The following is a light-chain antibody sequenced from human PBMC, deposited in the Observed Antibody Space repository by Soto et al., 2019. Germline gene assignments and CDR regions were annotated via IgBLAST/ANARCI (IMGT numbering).Light chain of an antibody. J-gene: IGKJ1*01. CDR2: DAS. V-gene: IGKV3-11*01. CDR1: QSVNTF. Sequence: DILMAQSPATLSLSPGERATLTCRASQSVNTFLAWYQQKPGQAPRLLIYDASYMDSGIPGRFSGSGSGTDFTLTISSLEPEDSAVYYCQQCGSWPATFGHGTKVDI. CDR3: QQCGSWPAT.